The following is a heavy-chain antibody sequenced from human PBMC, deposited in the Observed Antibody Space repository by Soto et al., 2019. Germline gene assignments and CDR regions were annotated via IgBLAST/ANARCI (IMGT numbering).Heavy chain of an antibody. V-gene: IGHV3-23*01. CDR3: AKQRKYRAYYYPMDV. J-gene: IGHJ6*02. D-gene: IGHD5-18*01. CDR1: GFTFSSYG. Sequence: ESGGGLVQPGGSLRLSCVASGFTFSSYGMSWVRQAPGKGLEWVAGISGISGRTDYADSVKGRFTISRDNSNNILYLQLNSLRAEDTAIYYCAKQRKYRAYYYPMDVWGQGATVTVSS. CDR2: ISGISGRT.